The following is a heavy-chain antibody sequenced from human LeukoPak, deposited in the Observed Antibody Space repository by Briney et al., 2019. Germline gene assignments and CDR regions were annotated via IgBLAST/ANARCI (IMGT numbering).Heavy chain of an antibody. D-gene: IGHD1-26*01. V-gene: IGHV3-23*01. J-gene: IGHJ4*02. CDR3: AKADLVGATDSYLDY. CDR2: ISGSGGST. CDR1: GFTFGDYC. Sequence: PGGSLRLSCAASGFTFGDYCMSWVRQAPGKGLEWVSSISGSGGSTYYADSVKGRFTISRDNSKNTLYLQMNSLRAEDTAVYYCAKADLVGATDSYLDYWGQGTLVTVSS.